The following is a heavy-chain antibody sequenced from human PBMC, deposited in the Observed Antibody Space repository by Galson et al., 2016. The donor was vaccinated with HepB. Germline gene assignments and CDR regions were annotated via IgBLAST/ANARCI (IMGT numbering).Heavy chain of an antibody. J-gene: IGHJ4*01. Sequence: SLRLSCAASGFTFRNYALSWVRRAPGKGLEWVSHIDGPTPNTHYADSRRGRFSIYRDNSRDTLYLQMDSLTAEDSAIYYCTTWLSHHFDYWGQGTRVTVSS. CDR2: IDGPTPNT. V-gene: IGHV3-23*01. CDR1: GFTFRNYA. CDR3: TTWLSHHFDY. D-gene: IGHD6-19*01.